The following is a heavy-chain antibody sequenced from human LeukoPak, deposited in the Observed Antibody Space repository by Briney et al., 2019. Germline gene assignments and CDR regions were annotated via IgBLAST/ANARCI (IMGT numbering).Heavy chain of an antibody. V-gene: IGHV4-30-4*01. Sequence: SETLSLTCTVSGGSISSGDYHWSWIRQPPGKGLEWIGYIYYSGSAYYNPSLKSRVTISVDTSKNQFFLNLRSATAADTAVYYCARGDTSMLTGIDYWGQGTLVTVSS. CDR3: ARGDTSMLTGIDY. D-gene: IGHD5-18*01. CDR2: IYYSGSA. J-gene: IGHJ4*02. CDR1: GGSISSGDYH.